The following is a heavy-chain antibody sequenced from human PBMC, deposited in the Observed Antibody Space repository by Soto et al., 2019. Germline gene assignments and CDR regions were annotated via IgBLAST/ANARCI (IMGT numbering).Heavy chain of an antibody. CDR1: GFNFNYYE. CDR2: IGSSGTTI. D-gene: IGHD2-21*01. V-gene: IGHV3-48*03. Sequence: EEQLVESGGGLVQPGGSLRLSCAASGFNFNYYEMNWVRQAPGKGLEWLLYIGSSGTTIYYADSVKGRFIISRDNAKNSLYLRMNSLRVEDTAIYYCARDRVAGRSIRDGFEMWGQGTMVTVSA. CDR3: ARDRVAGRSIRDGFEM. J-gene: IGHJ3*02.